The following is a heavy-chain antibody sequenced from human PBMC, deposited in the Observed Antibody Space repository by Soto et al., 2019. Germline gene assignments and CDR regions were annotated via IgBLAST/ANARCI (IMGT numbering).Heavy chain of an antibody. V-gene: IGHV3-30*18. CDR1: GFTFSSYG. Sequence: QVQLVESGGGVVQPGRSLRLSCAASGFTFSSYGMHWVRQAPGKGLEWVAVISYDGSNKYYADSVKGRFTISRDNSKNTLYLQMNSLRAEDTAVYYCAKGFYSNCALLDYWGQGTLVTVSS. CDR3: AKGFYSNCALLDY. D-gene: IGHD4-4*01. J-gene: IGHJ4*02. CDR2: ISYDGSNK.